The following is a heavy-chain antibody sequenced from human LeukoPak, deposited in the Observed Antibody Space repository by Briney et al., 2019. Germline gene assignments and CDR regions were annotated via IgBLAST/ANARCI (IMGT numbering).Heavy chain of an antibody. CDR3: AGEQWLLREY. CDR2: ISYDGSNK. J-gene: IGHJ4*02. Sequence: GGSLRLSCAASGFTFSSYWMHWVRQAPGKGLEWVAVISYDGSNKYYADSVKGRFTISRDNSKNTLYLQMNSLRAEDTAVYYCAGEQWLLREYWGQGTLVTVSS. CDR1: GFTFSSYW. D-gene: IGHD3-22*01. V-gene: IGHV3-30*03.